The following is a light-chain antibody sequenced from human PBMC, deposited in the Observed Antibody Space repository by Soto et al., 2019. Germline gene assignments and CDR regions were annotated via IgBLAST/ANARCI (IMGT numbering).Light chain of an antibody. V-gene: IGLV2-14*03. Sequence: QSALTQPASVSGSPGQSITISCTGTSSDVGGYNYVSWYQHHPGRAPKLMIYDVSNRPSGVSNRFSGSKSDNTASLTISGLQAEDEADYYCSSYTSSRTRVFGPGTKLTVL. CDR3: SSYTSSRTRV. CDR2: DVS. CDR1: SSDVGGYNY. J-gene: IGLJ1*01.